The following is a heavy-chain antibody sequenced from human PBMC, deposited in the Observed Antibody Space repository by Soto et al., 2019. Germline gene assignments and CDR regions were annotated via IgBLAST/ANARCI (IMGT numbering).Heavy chain of an antibody. CDR1: GYTFTGYY. CDR3: ARDSSGLTDWFDP. CDR2: INPNSGDT. V-gene: IGHV1-2*02. D-gene: IGHD6-19*01. Sequence: ASVKVSCKASGYTFTGYYMHWVRQAPGQGLEWMGWINPNSGDTNYAQKLQGRVTMTTDTSTSTAYMELRSLRSDDTAVYYCARDSSGLTDWFDPWGQGTLVTVS. J-gene: IGHJ5*02.